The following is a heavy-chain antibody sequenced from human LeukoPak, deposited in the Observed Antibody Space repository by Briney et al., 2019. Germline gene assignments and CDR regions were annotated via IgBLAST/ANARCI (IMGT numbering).Heavy chain of an antibody. CDR3: ARDSRELYCSGGSCESDSFGYIRFDP. CDR1: GYTFTSYG. CDR2: ISAYNGNT. D-gene: IGHD2-15*01. Sequence: ASVKVSCKASGYTFTSYGISWVRQAPGQGLEWMGWISAYNGNTNYAQKLQGRVTMTTDTSTSTAYMELRSLRSDDTAVYYCARDSRELYCSGGSCESDSFGYIRFDPWGQGTLVTVSS. V-gene: IGHV1-18*01. J-gene: IGHJ5*02.